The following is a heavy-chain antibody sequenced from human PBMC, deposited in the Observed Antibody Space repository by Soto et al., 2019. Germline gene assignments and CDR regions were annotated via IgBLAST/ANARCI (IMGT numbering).Heavy chain of an antibody. Sequence: PGGSLRLYCAASGFTFSSYAMNWVRQAPGKGLEWVSAISGSGGSTYYADSVKGRFTISRDNSKNTLYLQMNSLRAEDTAVYYCAKDRIAVAGRFDYWGQGTLVTVSS. CDR3: AKDRIAVAGRFDY. CDR1: GFTFSSYA. CDR2: ISGSGGST. J-gene: IGHJ4*02. V-gene: IGHV3-23*01. D-gene: IGHD6-19*01.